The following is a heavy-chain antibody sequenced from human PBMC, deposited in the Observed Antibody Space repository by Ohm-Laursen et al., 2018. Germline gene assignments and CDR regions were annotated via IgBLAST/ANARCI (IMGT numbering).Heavy chain of an antibody. CDR2: IYYDGSI. D-gene: IGHD2-8*01. J-gene: IGHJ4*02. V-gene: IGHV4-39*01. Sequence: SETLSLTCAVSGGYISDSTEYWGWIRRPPGKGLEWIASIYYDGSIYYNPSLKSRATISENTSMSRFSLRLTSLTAADTAVYYCLRGFNGGIDYWGQGILVTVSS. CDR1: GGYISDSTEY. CDR3: LRGFNGGIDY.